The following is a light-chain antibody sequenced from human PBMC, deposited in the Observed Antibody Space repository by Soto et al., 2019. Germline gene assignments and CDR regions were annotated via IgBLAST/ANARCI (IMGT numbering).Light chain of an antibody. V-gene: IGKV3-11*01. J-gene: IGKJ2*01. Sequence: EIVLTQSPATLSLSPGERATLSCRASQSVSSYLAWYQQKPGQAPRLLIYEASNRATGIPARFSGSGSGTDFTLTISSLEPEDFAVYYCQLRSNWPPYTFGQGTKLEIK. CDR1: QSVSSY. CDR2: EAS. CDR3: QLRSNWPPYT.